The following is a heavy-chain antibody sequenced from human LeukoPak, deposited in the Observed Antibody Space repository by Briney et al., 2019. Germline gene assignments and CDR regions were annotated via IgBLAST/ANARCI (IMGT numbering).Heavy chain of an antibody. J-gene: IGHJ5*02. V-gene: IGHV4-59*01. D-gene: IGHD2-2*01. CDR3: ARVGPAAIFDP. CDR1: GGSISSYY. Sequence: SETLSLTCTVSGGSISSYYWSWIRQPPGKGLEWIGYIYYSGSTNYNPSLKSRVTISVDTSKNQFSLKLSSVTAADTAVYYCARVGPAAIFDPWGQGTLVTVSS. CDR2: IYYSGST.